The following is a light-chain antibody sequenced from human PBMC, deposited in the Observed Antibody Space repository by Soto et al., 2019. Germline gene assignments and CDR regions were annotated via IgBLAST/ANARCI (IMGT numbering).Light chain of an antibody. J-gene: IGKJ4*01. CDR3: QQYNKWPPLT. Sequence: EIVMTQSPATLSVSPGERATLSCRASQSVSNNLAWYQQKPGQAPRLLIYSASIRATGIPARFSGSGSGTEFTLTISSLQSEDFVVYYCQQYNKWPPLTFGGGTKVEIK. V-gene: IGKV3-15*01. CDR1: QSVSNN. CDR2: SAS.